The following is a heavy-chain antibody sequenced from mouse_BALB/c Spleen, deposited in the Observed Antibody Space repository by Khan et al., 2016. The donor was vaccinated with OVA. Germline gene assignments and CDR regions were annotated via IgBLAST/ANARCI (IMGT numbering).Heavy chain of an antibody. CDR3: ARSPYGNFAY. CDR2: ISSDGDYT. V-gene: IGHV5-9-3*01. CDR1: GFTFSTYA. J-gene: IGHJ3*01. D-gene: IGHD2-1*01. Sequence: EVKLMESGGGLVKPGGSLKLSCAASGFTFSTYAMSWVRQTPEKRLEWVATISSDGDYTYFPDNVTGRFTISRDNAKNTLCLRMTSLRSEDTAMYYCARSPYGNFAYWGQGTLVTVSA.